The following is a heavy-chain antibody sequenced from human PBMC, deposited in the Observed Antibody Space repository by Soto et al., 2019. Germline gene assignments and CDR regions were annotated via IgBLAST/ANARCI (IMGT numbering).Heavy chain of an antibody. CDR1: GGSINSSGHF. CDR2: GYYTDTT. Sequence: SSETLSLTCILSGGSINSSGHFWVWIRQTPGKGLEWIGSGYYTDTTYYNPSLKSPVTISVETSRNTFSLKVNSVTAADTGIYYCARQRVLSTNMFNTSFDPWGQGTLVTVSS. D-gene: IGHD3-10*02. CDR3: ARQRVLSTNMFNTSFDP. J-gene: IGHJ5*02. V-gene: IGHV4-39*01.